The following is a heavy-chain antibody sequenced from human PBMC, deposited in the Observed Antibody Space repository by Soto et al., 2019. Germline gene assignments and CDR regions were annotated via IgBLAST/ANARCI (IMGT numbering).Heavy chain of an antibody. CDR1: GFTFSSYG. CDR2: ISYDGSHK. V-gene: IGHV3-30*18. J-gene: IGHJ4*02. D-gene: IGHD2-2*01. Sequence: LSLSCAASGFTFSSYGMHWVRQAPGKGLEWVAVISYDGSHKYYADSVKGRFTISRDNSKNTVYLQMNSLRPEDTAVYYCAKDRATCYAIDYWGEGTLVTVS. CDR3: AKDRATCYAIDY.